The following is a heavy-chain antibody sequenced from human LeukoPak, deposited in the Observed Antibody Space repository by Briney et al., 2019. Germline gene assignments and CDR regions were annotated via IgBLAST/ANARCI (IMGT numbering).Heavy chain of an antibody. V-gene: IGHV3-23*01. CDR1: GFTFSSYE. CDR2: ISGSGGST. D-gene: IGHD3-9*01. Sequence: GGSLRLSCAASGFTFSSYEMNWVRQAPGKGLEWVSAISGSGGSTYYADSVKGRFTISRDNSKNTLYLQMNSLRAEDTAVYYCAKDQNFDWLPHEYWGQGTLVTVSS. CDR3: AKDQNFDWLPHEY. J-gene: IGHJ4*02.